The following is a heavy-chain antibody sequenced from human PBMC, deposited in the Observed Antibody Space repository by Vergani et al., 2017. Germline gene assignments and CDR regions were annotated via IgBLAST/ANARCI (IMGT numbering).Heavy chain of an antibody. J-gene: IGHJ4*02. Sequence: QVQVVQSGAEVKKSGASVKVSCKTSGYTFSNYYMHWVRQAPGQGLEWMGIINPSGGSTSYAQKFQGRVTMTRDTSTSTVYMELSSLRSEDTAVYYCARVHLYCSSTSCLDFDYWGQGTLVTVSS. V-gene: IGHV1-46*03. CDR2: INPSGGST. D-gene: IGHD2-2*01. CDR1: GYTFSNYY. CDR3: ARVHLYCSSTSCLDFDY.